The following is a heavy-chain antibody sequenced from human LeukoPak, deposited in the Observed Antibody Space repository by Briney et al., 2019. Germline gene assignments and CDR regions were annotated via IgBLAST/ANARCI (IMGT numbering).Heavy chain of an antibody. CDR1: GFTFDDYG. D-gene: IGHD6-13*01. Sequence: GGSLRLSCAASGFTFDDYGMSWVRQAPGKGLEWVSGINWNGGSTGYADSVKGRFTISRDNAKNSLYLQMNSLRAEDTALYYCARDHGYSSSGSGFDYWGQGTLVTVSS. CDR2: INWNGGST. J-gene: IGHJ4*02. V-gene: IGHV3-20*04. CDR3: ARDHGYSSSGSGFDY.